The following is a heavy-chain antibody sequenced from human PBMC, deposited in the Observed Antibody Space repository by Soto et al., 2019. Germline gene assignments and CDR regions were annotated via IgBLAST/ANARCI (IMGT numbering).Heavy chain of an antibody. CDR1: GYTFPTYA. D-gene: IGHD1-26*01. CDR3: ARPTAVGATVRYFFDY. J-gene: IGHJ4*01. V-gene: IGHV1-3*01. CDR2: INADDKNT. Sequence: ASVKVSCKASGYTFPTYAMHWVRQAPGQRLEWMGSINADDKNTQYSQKFQGSVTITSDSSASTAYMELSSLTSEDTAVYYCARPTAVGATVRYFFDYWGLGTLVTVS.